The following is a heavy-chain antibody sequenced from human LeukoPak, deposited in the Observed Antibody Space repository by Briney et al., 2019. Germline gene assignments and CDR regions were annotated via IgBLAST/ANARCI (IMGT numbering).Heavy chain of an antibody. V-gene: IGHV3-30*02. CDR1: GFTFSNFG. CDR2: IPDDVSNK. CDR3: AKDLWFPYYYYMDV. D-gene: IGHD2-21*01. J-gene: IGHJ6*03. Sequence: GGSQRLSCVASGFTFSNFGMHWVRQAPGKGLEWVAFIPDDVSNKYYGDAVKGRFTISRDNSKNTLYLQMNSLRADDTAVYYCAKDLWFPYYYYMDVWGKGPRSPSP.